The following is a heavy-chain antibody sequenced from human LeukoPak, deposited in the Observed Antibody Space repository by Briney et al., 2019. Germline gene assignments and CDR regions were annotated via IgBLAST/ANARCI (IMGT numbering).Heavy chain of an antibody. CDR2: IWYDGSKK. CDR1: GLIFSHYG. Sequence: VGSLRLSCAAAGLIFSHYGMHWVRQSPGKGLDWVALIWYDGSKKDYADSVKGRFTISRDNAKDTLYLQMDSLRVEDTAVYYCTVWSGSSYLEYLQHWGQGTLVSVSA. J-gene: IGHJ1*01. D-gene: IGHD1-26*01. CDR3: TVWSGSSYLEYLQH. V-gene: IGHV3-33*01.